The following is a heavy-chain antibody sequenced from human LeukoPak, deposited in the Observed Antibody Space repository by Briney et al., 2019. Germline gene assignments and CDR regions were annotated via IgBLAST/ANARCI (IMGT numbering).Heavy chain of an antibody. D-gene: IGHD2-15*01. CDR1: GGSISSYY. Sequence: KPSETLSLTCTVSGGSISSYYWSWIRQPPGKGLEWIGYIYYSGNTNYNPSLKSRVTISVDTSKNRFSLRLSSVTAADTAVYYCARSYCGGGSCGAFDIWGQGTMVTVSS. CDR2: IYYSGNT. J-gene: IGHJ3*02. CDR3: ARSYCGGGSCGAFDI. V-gene: IGHV4-59*01.